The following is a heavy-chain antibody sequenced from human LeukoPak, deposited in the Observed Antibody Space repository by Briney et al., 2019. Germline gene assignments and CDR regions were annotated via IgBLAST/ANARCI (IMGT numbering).Heavy chain of an antibody. CDR2: IYYSGST. V-gene: IGHV4-30-4*07. CDR3: ARAYGGNSVGVDY. CDR1: GGSISSGGYS. D-gene: IGHD4-23*01. Sequence: PPQTLSLTCAVSGGSISSGGYSWSWIRQPPGKGLEWIGYIYYSGSTNYNPSLKSRVTISVDTSKNQFSLKLSSVTAADTAVYYCARAYGGNSVGVDYWGQGTLVTVSS. J-gene: IGHJ4*02.